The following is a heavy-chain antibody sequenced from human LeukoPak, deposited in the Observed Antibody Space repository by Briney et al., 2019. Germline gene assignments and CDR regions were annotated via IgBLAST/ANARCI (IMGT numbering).Heavy chain of an antibody. CDR3: AYIPLLYANY. V-gene: IGHV3-30-3*01. CDR2: ISYDGSNK. D-gene: IGHD2-2*02. Sequence: GRSLRLSCAASGFTFSSYAMHWVRQAPGKGLEWVAVISYDGSNKYYADSVKGRFTISRDNSKNTLYLQMNSLRAEDTAVYYCAYIPLLYANYWGQGTLVTVSS. J-gene: IGHJ4*02. CDR1: GFTFSSYA.